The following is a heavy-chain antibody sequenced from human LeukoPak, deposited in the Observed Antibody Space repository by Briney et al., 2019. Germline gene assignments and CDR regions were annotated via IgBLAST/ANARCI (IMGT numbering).Heavy chain of an antibody. V-gene: IGHV4-30-4*01. D-gene: IGHD2-2*01. CDR2: IYYSGST. CDR3: ARRYPYCSSTSCYRGAFDI. CDR1: GGSISSGGYY. Sequence: SQTLSLTCTVSGGSISSGGYYWSWIRQHPGKGLEWIGYIYYSGSTNYNPSLKSRVTISVDTSKNQFSLKLSSVTAADTAVYYCARRYPYCSSTSCYRGAFDIWGQGTMVTVSS. J-gene: IGHJ3*02.